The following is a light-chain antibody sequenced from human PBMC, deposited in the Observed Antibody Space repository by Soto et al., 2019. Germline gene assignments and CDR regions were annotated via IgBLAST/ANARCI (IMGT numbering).Light chain of an antibody. CDR3: SSYTTNNAHV. Sequence: LTQPASVSASPGQSISISCTGTTNDIGAFDYVSWYQQHPGKAPKLIIYEIFNRPSGVSHRFSGSKSGNSASLTISGLQAEDEADYYCSSYTTNNAHVFGGGTK. CDR1: TNDIGAFDY. J-gene: IGLJ2*01. V-gene: IGLV2-14*01. CDR2: EIF.